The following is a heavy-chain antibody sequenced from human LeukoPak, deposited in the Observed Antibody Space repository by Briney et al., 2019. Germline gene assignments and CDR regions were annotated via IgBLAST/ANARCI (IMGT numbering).Heavy chain of an antibody. V-gene: IGHV4-59*01. J-gene: IGHJ5*02. CDR1: GGSISSYY. CDR2: IYYSGST. D-gene: IGHD6-6*01. CDR3: AREAALRYNWFDP. Sequence: SETLSLTCAVSGGSISSYYWSWIRQPPGKGLGWIGYIYYSGSTNYNPSLTSRVTISVDTSKNQFSLKLSSVTAADTAVYYCAREAALRYNWFDPWGQGTLVTVSS.